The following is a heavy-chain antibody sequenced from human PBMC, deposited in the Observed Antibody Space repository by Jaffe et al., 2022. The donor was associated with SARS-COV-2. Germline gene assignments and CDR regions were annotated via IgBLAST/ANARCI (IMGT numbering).Heavy chain of an antibody. Sequence: QVQLVESGGGVVQPGRSLRLSCAASGFTFSSYGMHWVRQAPGKGLEWVAVIWYDGSNKYYADSVKGRFTISRDNSKNTLYLQMNSLRAEDTAVYYCARAPRGYSYGVKHDTYYYYYGMDVWGQGTTVTVSS. CDR1: GFTFSSYG. J-gene: IGHJ6*02. D-gene: IGHD5-18*01. CDR2: IWYDGSNK. V-gene: IGHV3-33*01. CDR3: ARAPRGYSYGVKHDTYYYYYGMDV.